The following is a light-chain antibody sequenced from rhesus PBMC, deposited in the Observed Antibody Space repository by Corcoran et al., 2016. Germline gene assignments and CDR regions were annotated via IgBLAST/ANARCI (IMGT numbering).Light chain of an antibody. J-gene: IGKJ4*01. CDR2: DAS. CDR3: QQHNTYPLT. V-gene: IGKV1-25*01. CDR1: QGISKY. Sequence: DIQMTQSPSSLSASVGETVTITCQASQGISKYLAWYQQKPGKAPRLLIYDASTLQRGVPSRFSGRGYGIEFTLIISSLQPEDFATYYCQQHNTYPLTFGGGTKV.